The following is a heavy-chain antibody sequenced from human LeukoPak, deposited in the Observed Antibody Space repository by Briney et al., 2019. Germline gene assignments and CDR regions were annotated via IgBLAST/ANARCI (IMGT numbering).Heavy chain of an antibody. CDR2: ISSSGSTI. CDR1: GFTFSDYY. CDR3: ASPGHRGSGWYRY. V-gene: IGHV3-11*01. D-gene: IGHD6-19*01. J-gene: IGHJ4*02. Sequence: KPGGSLRLSCAASGFTFSDYYMSWIRQAPGKGLEWVSYISSSGSTIYYADSVKGRFTISRDNAKNSLHLQMNSLRAEDTAVYYCASPGHRGSGWYRYWGQGTLVTVSS.